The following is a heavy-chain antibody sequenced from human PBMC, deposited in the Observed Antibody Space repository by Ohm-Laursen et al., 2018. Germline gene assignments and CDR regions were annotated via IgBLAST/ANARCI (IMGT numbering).Heavy chain of an antibody. D-gene: IGHD3-10*01. CDR3: ARQDYYNSGFDY. Sequence: GTLSLTCEVSGASIRSYYWNWIRQPPGKGLEWIGYIYNSGSTNYNPSLKSRVTISVDTPKSEFSLKLSSVTAADTAVYYCARQDYYNSGFDYWGQGTLVTVSS. CDR1: GASIRSYY. J-gene: IGHJ4*02. V-gene: IGHV4-59*08. CDR2: IYNSGST.